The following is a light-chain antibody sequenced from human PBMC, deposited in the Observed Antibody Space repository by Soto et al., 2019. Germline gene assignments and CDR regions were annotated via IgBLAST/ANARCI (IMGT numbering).Light chain of an antibody. Sequence: DIQMTQSPSSLSASVGDRVTITCQASEDISNYLTWYQQKPGNAPKVLIYDTSNLETGVPSRFSGSGSGTEFTLTISSLQPGDIATYYCQQYDSLPITFGQGTRLEIK. J-gene: IGKJ5*01. CDR1: EDISNY. CDR3: QQYDSLPIT. CDR2: DTS. V-gene: IGKV1-33*01.